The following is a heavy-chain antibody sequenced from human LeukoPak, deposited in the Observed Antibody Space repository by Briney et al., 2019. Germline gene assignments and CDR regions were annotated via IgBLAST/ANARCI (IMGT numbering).Heavy chain of an antibody. V-gene: IGHV3-21*01. CDR2: ISSSSSYI. Sequence: GGSLRLYCAASGFTFSSYSMNWVRQAPGKGLEWVSSISSSSSYIYYADSVKGRFTISRDNAKNSLYLQMNSLRAEDTAVYYCARGWYYGSGSYYKGVDYWGQGTLVTVSS. D-gene: IGHD3-10*01. CDR3: ARGWYYGSGSYYKGVDY. J-gene: IGHJ4*02. CDR1: GFTFSSYS.